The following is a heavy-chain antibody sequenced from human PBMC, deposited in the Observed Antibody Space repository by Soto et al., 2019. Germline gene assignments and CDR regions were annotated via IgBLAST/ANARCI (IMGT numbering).Heavy chain of an antibody. CDR3: AHSRCGGDCLQSYSSHYYFGMDV. J-gene: IGHJ6*02. CDR1: GFSLSTGGVG. CDR2: IYWDDDK. V-gene: IGHV2-5*02. Sequence: QFTLKESGPTLVKPTQTLTLTCTFSGFSLSTGGVGVGWIRQPPGKALEWLALIYWDDDKRYSPSLKSRLTITKDTSKNQVVLTMTNMDPVDTPTYYCAHSRCGGDCLQSYSSHYYFGMDVWGQGTTVTVSS. D-gene: IGHD2-21*02.